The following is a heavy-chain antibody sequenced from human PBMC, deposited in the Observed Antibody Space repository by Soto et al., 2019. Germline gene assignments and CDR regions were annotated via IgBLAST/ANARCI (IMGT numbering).Heavy chain of an antibody. J-gene: IGHJ4*02. CDR2: IIPIFGTA. CDR1: GGTFSSYA. CDR3: ARSSEGGTYDFWSGYYLDY. Sequence: QVQLVQSGAEVKKPGSSVKVSCKASGGTFSSYAISWVRQAPGQGLEWMGGIIPIFGTANYAQKFQGRVTSTADESTSTVYMELSSLRTEDTAVYYCARSSEGGTYDFWSGYYLDYWGQGTLVTVSS. D-gene: IGHD3-3*01. V-gene: IGHV1-69*01.